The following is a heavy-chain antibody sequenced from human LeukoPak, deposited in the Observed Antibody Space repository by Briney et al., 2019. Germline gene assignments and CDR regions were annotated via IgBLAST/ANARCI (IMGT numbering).Heavy chain of an antibody. CDR3: ARGLVGQQLVGIALTDAFDI. CDR2: ISSSSSYI. Sequence: GGSLRLSCAASGFPFNSYSMNWVRQAPGKGLEWVSSISSSSSYIYYADSVKGRFTISRDNAKNSLYLQMNSLRAEDTAVYYCARGLVGQQLVGIALTDAFDIWGQGTMVTVSS. D-gene: IGHD6-13*01. J-gene: IGHJ3*02. V-gene: IGHV3-21*01. CDR1: GFPFNSYS.